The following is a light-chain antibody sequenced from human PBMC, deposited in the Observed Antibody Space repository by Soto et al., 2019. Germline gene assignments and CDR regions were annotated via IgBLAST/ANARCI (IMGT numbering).Light chain of an antibody. CDR2: EVS. J-gene: IGLJ2*01. CDR3: SSYIRNTSLVI. CDR1: GSDVTTYNY. V-gene: IGLV2-14*01. Sequence: QSALTQPASVSGSPGQSITISCTGTGSDVTTYNYVSWYQQHTDRAPKLVLYEVSNRPSGVSSRFSGSTSGNTASLTVSGLQSEDEADYFGSSYIRNTSLVIFGGGTQLTVL.